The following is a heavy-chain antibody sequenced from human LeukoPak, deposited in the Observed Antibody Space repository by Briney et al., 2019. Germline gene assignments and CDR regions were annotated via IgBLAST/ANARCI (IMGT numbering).Heavy chain of an antibody. D-gene: IGHD6-19*01. Sequence: GGSLRLSCAASGFTFSDYGMSWVRQAPGKGLEWVSAISGSGGITYYADSVKGRFTISRDKSKNTFLRMNSLRAADTAVYYCAKVSTRSSSGWLYWGQGTLVTASP. CDR3: AKVSTRSSSGWLY. V-gene: IGHV3-23*01. J-gene: IGHJ4*02. CDR2: ISGSGGIT. CDR1: GFTFSDYG.